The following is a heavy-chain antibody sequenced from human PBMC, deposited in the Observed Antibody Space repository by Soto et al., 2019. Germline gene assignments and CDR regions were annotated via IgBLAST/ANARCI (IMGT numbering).Heavy chain of an antibody. CDR1: GFTFDDYA. CDR2: ISWNSGSI. Sequence: SLRLSCAASGFTFDDYAMHWVRQAPGKGLKWVSGISWNSGSISYADSVKGRFTISRDNAKNSLYLQMNSLRAEDTALYYCAKAEITFGGPMDYWGQGTLVTVSS. J-gene: IGHJ4*02. V-gene: IGHV3-9*01. D-gene: IGHD3-16*01. CDR3: AKAEITFGGPMDY.